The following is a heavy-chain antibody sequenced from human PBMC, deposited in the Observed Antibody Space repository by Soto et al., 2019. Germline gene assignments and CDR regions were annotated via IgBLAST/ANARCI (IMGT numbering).Heavy chain of an antibody. CDR3: ARELRYFDWLLWNAFDI. Sequence: SVKVSCKASGGTFSSYSINWVRQAPGQGLEWMGEIIPIFGTANYAQKFQGRVTMTRDTSISTAYMELSRLRSDDTAVYYCARELRYFDWLLWNAFDIWGQGTMVTVSS. J-gene: IGHJ3*02. D-gene: IGHD3-9*01. CDR2: IIPIFGTA. V-gene: IGHV1-69*05. CDR1: GGTFSSYS.